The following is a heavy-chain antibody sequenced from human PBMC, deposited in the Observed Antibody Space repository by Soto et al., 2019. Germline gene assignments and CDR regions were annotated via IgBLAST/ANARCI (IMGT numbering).Heavy chain of an antibody. CDR3: ARDISGYDQLDH. D-gene: IGHD5-12*01. V-gene: IGHV4-31*03. CDR1: GGSISSGGYY. Sequence: QVQLQESGPGLVKPSQTLSLTCTVSGGSISSGGYYWSWIRQNPGKGLEWIGYIYFSGTTYYNPSLKSRVTMSVDTSKNQFSLKVSSVTAADTAVYYCARDISGYDQLDHWGQGTLVTVSS. CDR2: IYFSGTT. J-gene: IGHJ4*01.